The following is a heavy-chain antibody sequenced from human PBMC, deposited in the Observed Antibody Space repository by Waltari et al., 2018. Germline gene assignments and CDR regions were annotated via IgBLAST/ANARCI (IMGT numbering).Heavy chain of an antibody. CDR2: IWYDGSKE. D-gene: IGHD6-6*01. CDR3: ARGRYSSSSYIDY. V-gene: IGHV3-33*01. CDR1: GFTFSNPN. Sequence: QVQLVESGGGVVQPGRSLRLSCVVSGFTFSNPNMHWVRQSPGKRLEWVAGIWYDGSKENYVDSVKGRCRISRDNSKNTVYLQLDRVSADDTAVYFCARGRYSSSSYIDYWGRGTLVTVSS. J-gene: IGHJ4*02.